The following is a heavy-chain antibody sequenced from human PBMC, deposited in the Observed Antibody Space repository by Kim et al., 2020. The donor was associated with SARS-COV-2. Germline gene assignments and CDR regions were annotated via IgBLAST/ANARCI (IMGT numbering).Heavy chain of an antibody. CDR1: GGSFSGYY. Sequence: SQTLSLTCAVYGGSFSGYYWSWIRQPPGKGLEWIGEINHSGSTNYNPSLKSRVTISVDTSKNQFSLKLSSVTAADTAVYYCASLCSGGSCYSEWFDPWCQGTLVTVSS. V-gene: IGHV4-34*01. CDR2: INHSGST. CDR3: ASLCSGGSCYSEWFDP. D-gene: IGHD2-15*01. J-gene: IGHJ5*02.